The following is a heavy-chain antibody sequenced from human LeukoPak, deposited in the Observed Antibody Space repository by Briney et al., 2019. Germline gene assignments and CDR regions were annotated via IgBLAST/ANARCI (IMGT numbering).Heavy chain of an antibody. J-gene: IGHJ4*02. V-gene: IGHV4-4*07. Sequence: PSETLSLTCTVSGGSISSYYWSWIRRPAGKGLEWIGRIYTSGSTNYNPSLKSRVTMSVDTSKNQFSLKLSSVTAADTAVYYCARSPHFGVVITYFDYWGQGALVTVSS. CDR1: GGSISSYY. CDR2: IYTSGST. D-gene: IGHD3-3*01. CDR3: ARSPHFGVVITYFDY.